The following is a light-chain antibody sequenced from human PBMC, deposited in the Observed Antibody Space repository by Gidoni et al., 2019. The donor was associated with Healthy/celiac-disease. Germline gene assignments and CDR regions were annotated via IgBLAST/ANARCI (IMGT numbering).Light chain of an antibody. J-gene: IGKJ1*01. CDR2: DAS. CDR3: QQRSNWPPT. V-gene: IGKV3-11*01. CDR1: QSVSSY. Sequence: EFVFTQSPATLSLSPGERATLSCRASQSVSSYLAWYQQKPGQAPRLLIYDASNRATGIPARFSGSGSGTDFTLTIRSLEPEDFAVYYCQQRSNWPPTFGQGTKVEIK.